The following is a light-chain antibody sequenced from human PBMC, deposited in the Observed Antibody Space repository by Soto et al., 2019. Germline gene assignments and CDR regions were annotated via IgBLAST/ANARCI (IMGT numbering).Light chain of an antibody. CDR3: QQRTNWTLT. CDR1: QSVSTY. V-gene: IGKV3-11*01. CDR2: DAS. Sequence: EIVLTQSPATLSLSPGERATLSCRASQSVSTYLAWYQQKPGQAPRLLIYDASNRATGIPARFSGSGSGTDITLTISSLEPKDFAVYYCQQRTNWTLTFGGGTKVEIK. J-gene: IGKJ4*01.